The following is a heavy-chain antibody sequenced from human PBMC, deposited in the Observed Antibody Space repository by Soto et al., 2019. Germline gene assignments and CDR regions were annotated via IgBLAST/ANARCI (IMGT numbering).Heavy chain of an antibody. CDR3: ASYCSGGSCYTAGRYYYYGMDV. J-gene: IGHJ6*02. D-gene: IGHD2-15*01. Sequence: EVQLVESGGGLVKPGGSLRLSCASSGFTFSSYSMNWFRQAPGKGLEWVSSISSSSSYIYYADSVKGRFIISRDNAKNSRYLQMNILRVGETAVYYCASYCSGGSCYTAGRYYYYGMDVWRQGTTVTISS. CDR2: ISSSSSYI. CDR1: GFTFSSYS. V-gene: IGHV3-21*01.